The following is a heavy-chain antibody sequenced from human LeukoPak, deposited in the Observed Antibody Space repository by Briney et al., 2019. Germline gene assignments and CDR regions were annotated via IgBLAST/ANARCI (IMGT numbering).Heavy chain of an antibody. V-gene: IGHV4-30-2*01. Sequence: PSETLSLTCAVSGGSISSGGYSWNWIRQPPGKGLEWIGYIYHSGSTSYNPSLKSRVTISVDRSKNQFSLNLTSVTAADTAVYYCARAGIFDSRFDPWGQGTLVTVSS. D-gene: IGHD5/OR15-5a*01. CDR2: IYHSGST. CDR3: ARAGIFDSRFDP. CDR1: GGSISSGGYS. J-gene: IGHJ5*02.